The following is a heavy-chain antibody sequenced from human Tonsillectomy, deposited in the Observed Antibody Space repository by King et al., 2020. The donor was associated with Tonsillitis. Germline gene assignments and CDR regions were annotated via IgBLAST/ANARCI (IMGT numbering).Heavy chain of an antibody. Sequence: VQLVESGGGVVQPGRSLRLSCAASGFTFSNYGIHWVRQAPGKGLEWVADISYDGSNKYYADSVKGRFTIYRDNSKNTLFLQMNSLRAEDTAVYYWAKDREGCMGVWGQGTTVTVSS. CDR1: GFTFSNYG. D-gene: IGHD1-26*01. CDR3: AKDREGCMGV. J-gene: IGHJ6*02. CDR2: ISYDGSNK. V-gene: IGHV3-30*18.